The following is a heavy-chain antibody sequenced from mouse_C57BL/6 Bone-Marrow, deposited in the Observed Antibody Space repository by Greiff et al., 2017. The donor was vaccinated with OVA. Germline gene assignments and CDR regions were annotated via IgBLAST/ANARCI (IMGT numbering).Heavy chain of an antibody. Sequence: VQLQQSGPELVKPGASVKISCKASGYTFTNYYMNWVKQSPGKSLEWIGDINPNNGGTSYNQKFKGKATLTVDKSSSTAYMELRSLTSEDSAVYYCARDYYGSSWYFDVWGTGTTVTVSS. CDR3: ARDYYGSSWYFDV. CDR1: GYTFTNYY. D-gene: IGHD1-1*01. CDR2: INPNNGGT. V-gene: IGHV1-26*01. J-gene: IGHJ1*03.